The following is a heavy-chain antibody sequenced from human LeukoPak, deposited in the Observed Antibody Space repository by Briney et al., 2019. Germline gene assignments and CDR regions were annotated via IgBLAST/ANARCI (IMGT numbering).Heavy chain of an antibody. V-gene: IGHV3-48*03. CDR2: ISSSGSTI. J-gene: IGHJ4*02. Sequence: GGSLRLSCAASGFTFSSYWMNWVRQAPGKGLEWVSYISSSGSTIYYADSVKGRFTISRDNAKNSLYLQMNSLRAEDTAVYYCARGERFLEWLLYFDYWGQGTLVTVSS. CDR3: ARGERFLEWLLYFDY. CDR1: GFTFSSYW. D-gene: IGHD3-3*01.